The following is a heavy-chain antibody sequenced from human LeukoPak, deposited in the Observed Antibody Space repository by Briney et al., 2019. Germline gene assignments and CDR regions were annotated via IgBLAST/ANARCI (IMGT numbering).Heavy chain of an antibody. CDR2: ISGSGSTK. D-gene: IGHD6-13*01. J-gene: IGHJ4*02. Sequence: GGSLRLSCSASGFTFSSFEKQLVRQAPGEGPGWGLYISGSGSTKYYADSVKGRFTISRDNALNSLHLQMSSLRDEDTAVYYCATLRPRQQLVVDHWGQGTLVTVSS. CDR1: GFTFSSFE. V-gene: IGHV3-48*03. CDR3: ATLRPRQQLVVDH.